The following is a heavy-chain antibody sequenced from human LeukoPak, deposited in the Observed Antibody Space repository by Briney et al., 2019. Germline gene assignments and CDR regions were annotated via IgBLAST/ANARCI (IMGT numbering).Heavy chain of an antibody. V-gene: IGHV1-2*02. D-gene: IGHD4-17*01. CDR1: GYTFTGNY. Sequence: ASVKVSCKASGYTFTGNYMHWVRQAPGQGLEWMGWINPNSGGTNYAQKFQGRVTITADKSTSTAYMELSSLRSEDTAVYYCARGNGDYFGGLFSDIWGQGTMVTVSS. CDR3: ARGNGDYFGGLFSDI. CDR2: INPNSGGT. J-gene: IGHJ3*02.